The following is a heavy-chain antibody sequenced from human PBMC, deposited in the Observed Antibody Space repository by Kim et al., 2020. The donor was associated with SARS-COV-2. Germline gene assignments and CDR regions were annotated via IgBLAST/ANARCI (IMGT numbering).Heavy chain of an antibody. CDR3: ARGTGSGSYRY. Sequence: TKYSQKFQGRVTITRDTSASTAYMELSSLRSEDTAVYYCARGTGSGSYRYWGQGTLVTVSS. CDR2: T. D-gene: IGHD1-26*01. J-gene: IGHJ4*02. V-gene: IGHV1-3*01.